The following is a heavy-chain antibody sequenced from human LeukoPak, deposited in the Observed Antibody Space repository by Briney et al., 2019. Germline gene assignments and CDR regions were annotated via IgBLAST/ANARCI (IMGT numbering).Heavy chain of an antibody. Sequence: GGSLRLSCAASGFTFSSYGLHWVRQAPGKGLQWVAVISYDGAIKYYADSVKGRFTISRDNSRNTLYLQMNSLRPEDTAVYYCARARQWLRSEDYWGQGTLVTVSS. CDR1: GFTFSSYG. CDR3: ARARQWLRSEDY. D-gene: IGHD5-12*01. V-gene: IGHV3-30*04. CDR2: ISYDGAIK. J-gene: IGHJ4*02.